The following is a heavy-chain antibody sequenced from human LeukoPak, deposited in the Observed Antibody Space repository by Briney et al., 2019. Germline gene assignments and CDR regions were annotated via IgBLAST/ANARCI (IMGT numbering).Heavy chain of an antibody. J-gene: IGHJ4*02. Sequence: ASVKVSCKASGGTFSSYAISWVRQAPGQGLEWMGGIIPIFGTANYAQKFQGRVTITADESTSTAYVELSSLRSEDTAVYYCARGGDTAMVTFDYWGQGTLVTVSS. V-gene: IGHV1-69*13. D-gene: IGHD5-18*01. CDR3: ARGGDTAMVTFDY. CDR1: GGTFSSYA. CDR2: IIPIFGTA.